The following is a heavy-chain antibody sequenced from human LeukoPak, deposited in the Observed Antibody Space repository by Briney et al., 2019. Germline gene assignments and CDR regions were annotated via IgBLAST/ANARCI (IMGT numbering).Heavy chain of an antibody. CDR1: GFTFSTYA. CDR3: AKEEAVGADPYFDY. Sequence: GGSLRLSCAASGFTFSTYAMIWVRQAPGKGLEWVSAIASGGSTYYADSVKGRFTISRDNSKNTLYLQMNSLRAEDTAVYYCAKEEAVGADPYFDYWGQGTLVTVSS. D-gene: IGHD1-26*01. V-gene: IGHV3-23*01. J-gene: IGHJ4*02. CDR2: IASGGST.